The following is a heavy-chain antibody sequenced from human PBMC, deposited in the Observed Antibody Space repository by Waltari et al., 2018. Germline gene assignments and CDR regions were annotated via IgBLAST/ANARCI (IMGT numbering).Heavy chain of an antibody. J-gene: IGHJ6*02. CDR2: ITGNGGNT. Sequence: EVQLLESGGDFAQPGGSLRLSCTASGFTFNNYAMSWVRQAPGTGLEWVSSITGNGGNTYYADSVDGRFTISRDNPKNTLYLEMTSLRTEDTADYFCAKDERSSTSQAYSFDVWGQGTTVTVSS. CDR1: GFTFNNYA. V-gene: IGHV3-23*01. D-gene: IGHD5-18*01. CDR3: AKDERSSTSQAYSFDV.